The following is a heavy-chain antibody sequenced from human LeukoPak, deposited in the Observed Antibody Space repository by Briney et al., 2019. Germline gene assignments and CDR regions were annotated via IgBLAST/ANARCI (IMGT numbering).Heavy chain of an antibody. V-gene: IGHV3-30-3*01. CDR1: GFTFSSYA. Sequence: PGGSLRLSCAASGFTFSSYAMHWVRQAPGKGLEWVAVISYDGSNKYYADSVKGRFTISRDNSKNTLYLQMNSLRAEDTAVYYCASPKYSGTSPFDYWGQGTLVTVSS. CDR2: ISYDGSNK. J-gene: IGHJ4*02. CDR3: ASPKYSGTSPFDY. D-gene: IGHD1-26*01.